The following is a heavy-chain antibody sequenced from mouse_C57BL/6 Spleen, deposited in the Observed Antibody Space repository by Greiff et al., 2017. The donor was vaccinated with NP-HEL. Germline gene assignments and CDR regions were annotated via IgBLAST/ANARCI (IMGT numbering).Heavy chain of an antibody. V-gene: IGHV3-6*01. D-gene: IGHD2-2*01. CDR3: ARGFGYDYAMDY. Sequence: EVQLKQSGPGLVKPSQSLSLTCSVTGYSITSGYYWNWIRQFPGNKLEWMGYISYDGSNNYNPSLKNRISITRDTSKNQFFLKLNSVTTEDTATYYCARGFGYDYAMDYWGQGTSVTVSS. J-gene: IGHJ4*01. CDR2: ISYDGSN. CDR1: GYSITSGYY.